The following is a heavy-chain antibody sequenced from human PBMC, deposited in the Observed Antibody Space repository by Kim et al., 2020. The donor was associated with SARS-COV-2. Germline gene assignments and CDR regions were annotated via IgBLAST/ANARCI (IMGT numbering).Heavy chain of an antibody. D-gene: IGHD6-13*01. Sequence: KSRVTISVDTSKNQFSLKLSSVTAADTAVYYCARVPGYSSSWYGASNWFDIWGQGTLVTVSS. J-gene: IGHJ5*02. V-gene: IGHV4-34*01. CDR3: ARVPGYSSSWYGASNWFDI.